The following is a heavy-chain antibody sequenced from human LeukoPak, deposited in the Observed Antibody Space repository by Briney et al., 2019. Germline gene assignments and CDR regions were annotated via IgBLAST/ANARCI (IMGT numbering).Heavy chain of an antibody. CDR3: ARVGSSSWYDY. V-gene: IGHV3-48*04. Sequence: QTGGSLRLSCAASGFTFSLYAMNWVRQAPGKGLEWVSYIDSGSDDIHYADSVRGRFTISRDNAKNTLYLQMKSLRAEDTAVYYCARVGSSSWYDYWSQGTLVTVSS. J-gene: IGHJ4*02. D-gene: IGHD6-13*01. CDR2: IDSGSDDI. CDR1: GFTFSLYA.